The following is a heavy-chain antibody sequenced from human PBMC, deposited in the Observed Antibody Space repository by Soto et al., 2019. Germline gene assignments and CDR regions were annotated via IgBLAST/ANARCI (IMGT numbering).Heavy chain of an antibody. Sequence: ASVKVSCTASGGTFSSYAISWVRQAPGQGLEWMGGIIPIFGTANYAQKFQGRVTITADESTSTAYMELSSLRSEDTAVYYCARGPLNDYGGNSHAFDIWGQGTMVTVSS. D-gene: IGHD4-17*01. CDR1: GGTFSSYA. V-gene: IGHV1-69*13. J-gene: IGHJ3*02. CDR2: IIPIFGTA. CDR3: ARGPLNDYGGNSHAFDI.